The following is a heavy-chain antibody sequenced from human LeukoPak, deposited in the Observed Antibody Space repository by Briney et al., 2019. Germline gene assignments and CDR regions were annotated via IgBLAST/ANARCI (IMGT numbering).Heavy chain of an antibody. CDR2: IADGGETT. CDR3: ARKAARTSGYDY. Sequence: PGGSLRLSCAVSGFTFNNYGMSWVRQAPGMGLELVSAIADGGETTYYADSVKGRFTISRDYSKNTLHLQMNSVIAEDTAVYYCARKAARTSGYDYWGQGILVTVSS. V-gene: IGHV3-23*01. J-gene: IGHJ4*02. CDR1: GFTFNNYG. D-gene: IGHD3-22*01.